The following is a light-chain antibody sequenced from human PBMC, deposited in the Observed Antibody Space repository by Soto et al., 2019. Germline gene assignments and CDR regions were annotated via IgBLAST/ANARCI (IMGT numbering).Light chain of an antibody. Sequence: DIQMTQSPSTLSASVGDRVTITCRASQSISSWLAWYQQKPGKAPKLLIYKASSLDSGVPSSFSGSGSGTEFTLTISSLQPDDFATYYRQQYNSIRETFGQGTKLEIK. CDR3: QQYNSIRET. V-gene: IGKV1-5*03. CDR1: QSISSW. CDR2: KAS. J-gene: IGKJ2*01.